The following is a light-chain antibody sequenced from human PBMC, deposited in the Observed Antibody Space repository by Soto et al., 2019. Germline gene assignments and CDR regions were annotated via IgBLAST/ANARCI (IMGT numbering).Light chain of an antibody. CDR2: EVS. CDR1: SSDVGGYNY. Sequence: QSALTQPASVSGSPGQSITISCTGTSSDVGGYNYVSWYQQHPGKAPKLMIYEVSNRPSGVSNRFSGSKSGNTASLTISGLQAADEADYDCSSYTSSSTLVFGGGTQLTVL. V-gene: IGLV2-14*01. J-gene: IGLJ2*01. CDR3: SSYTSSSTLV.